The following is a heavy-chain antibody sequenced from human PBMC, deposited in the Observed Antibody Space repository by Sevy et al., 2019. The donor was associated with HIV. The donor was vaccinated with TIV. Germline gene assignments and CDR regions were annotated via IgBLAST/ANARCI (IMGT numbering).Heavy chain of an antibody. CDR3: VRTAGLTGSYEY. V-gene: IGHV3-30-3*01. CDR2: ISFNGNHE. Sequence: GSLRLSCAASGFTFTNFPMHWVRQAPGRGLEWVAIISFNGNHEFYAGSVKGRFTISRDNSKSTLYLQMNSLRREDTAVYYCVRTAGLTGSYEYWGQGTQVTVSS. CDR1: GFTFTNFP. D-gene: IGHD3-9*01. J-gene: IGHJ4*02.